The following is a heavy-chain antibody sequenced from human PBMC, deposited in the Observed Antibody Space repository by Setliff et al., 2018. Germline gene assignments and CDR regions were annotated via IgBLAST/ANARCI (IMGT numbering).Heavy chain of an antibody. CDR1: GGTFNNYA. D-gene: IGHD4-4*01. V-gene: IGHV1-69*13. Sequence: SVKVSCKASGGTFNNYALNWVRQAPGQGLEWMGGFIPIFGTANYAQKFQGRVTITADESTNTAYMELRSLKSEGTAVYYCASEHGTTVTVENYHYYMDVWGTGTTVTVSS. CDR2: FIPIFGTA. CDR3: ASEHGTTVTVENYHYYMDV. J-gene: IGHJ6*03.